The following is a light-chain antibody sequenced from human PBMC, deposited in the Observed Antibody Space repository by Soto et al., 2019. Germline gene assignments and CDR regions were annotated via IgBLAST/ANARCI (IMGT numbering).Light chain of an antibody. CDR3: QQYGDSPLT. J-gene: IGKJ4*01. CDR2: GVS. Sequence: EIVLTQSPGTLSLSPVERANLSCRASQSVTSSYLAWYQQKPGQAPRLLIYGVSSRATGIPDRFSGSGAGTDFTLTISRLEPEDFAVYYCQQYGDSPLTFGGGTKVDIK. CDR1: QSVTSSY. V-gene: IGKV3-20*01.